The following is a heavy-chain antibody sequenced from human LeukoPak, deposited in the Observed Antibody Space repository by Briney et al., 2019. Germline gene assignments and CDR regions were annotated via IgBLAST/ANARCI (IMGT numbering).Heavy chain of an antibody. Sequence: PSETLSLTCTVSGGSISSSSYYWGWIRQPPGKGLEWIGSIYYSGSTYYNPSLKSRVTISVDTSKNQFSLKLSSVTAADTAVYYCARNILSWSYPYYFDYWGQGTLVTVSS. D-gene: IGHD3-10*01. CDR2: IYYSGST. J-gene: IGHJ4*02. V-gene: IGHV4-39*01. CDR1: GGSISSSSYY. CDR3: ARNILSWSYPYYFDY.